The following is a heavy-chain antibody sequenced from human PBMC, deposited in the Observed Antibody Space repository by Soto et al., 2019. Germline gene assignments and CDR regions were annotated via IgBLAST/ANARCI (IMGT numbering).Heavy chain of an antibody. V-gene: IGHV1-3*01. D-gene: IGHD2-21*01. CDR3: ARGNYWGGGPVCFGWSPP. J-gene: IGHJ5*02. CDR1: EYTFTSYD. Sequence: QVQLVQSGAEVTKPGASVKVSCKASEYTFTSYDIHWVRQAPGQRLEWMGRINAGNGNTKYSQKFETRVIFTRDTSATTPYRELSSWISEDPAVYYCARGNYWGGGPVCFGWSPPGAKGTLVPVS. CDR2: INAGNGNT.